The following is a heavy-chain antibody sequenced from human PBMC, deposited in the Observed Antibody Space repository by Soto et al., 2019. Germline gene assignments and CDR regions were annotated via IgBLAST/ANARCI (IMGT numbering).Heavy chain of an antibody. CDR2: TYSGGST. J-gene: IGHJ3*02. V-gene: IGHV3-66*01. CDR3: ARDRSTIYAFDI. Sequence: APGKGLEWVSATYSGGSTYYAASVKGRSTISRDNSKNTLYLQMNNLRAEDTAVYYCARDRSTIYAFDIWGQGTMVTVSS. D-gene: IGHD3-3*01.